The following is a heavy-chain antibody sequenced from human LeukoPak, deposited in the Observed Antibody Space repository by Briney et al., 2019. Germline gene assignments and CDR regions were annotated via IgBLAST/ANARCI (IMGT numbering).Heavy chain of an antibody. CDR2: TRQDGSQK. D-gene: IGHD3-10*01. J-gene: IGHJ4*02. CDR3: ANMVRGVIPHYFDY. Sequence: GGSLRLSCAASGFTFSSYWMSWVRQAPGKGLEWVATTRQDGSQKYYVDSVKGRFTISRDNSKNTLYLQMNSLRAEDTAVYYCANMVRGVIPHYFDYWGQGTLVTVSS. V-gene: IGHV3-7*03. CDR1: GFTFSSYW.